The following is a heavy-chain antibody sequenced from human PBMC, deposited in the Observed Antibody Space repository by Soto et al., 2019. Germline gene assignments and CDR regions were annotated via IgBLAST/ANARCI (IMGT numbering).Heavy chain of an antibody. CDR3: AKVRGYASGWRYFDY. V-gene: IGHV4-59*01. J-gene: IGHJ4*02. Sequence: SETLSLTCNVSGGSISGYYWSWIRQAPGKGLQWIGYIFHSGSTSYNPSLRSRVTISVDTSKNQFSLKVNSVTAADTAVYYCAKVRGYASGWRYFDYWGQGTLVTVSS. CDR2: IFHSGST. D-gene: IGHD5-18*01. CDR1: GGSISGYY.